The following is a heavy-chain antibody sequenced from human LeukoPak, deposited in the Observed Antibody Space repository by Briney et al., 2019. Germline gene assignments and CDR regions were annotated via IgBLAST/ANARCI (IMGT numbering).Heavy chain of an antibody. Sequence: SETLSLTCTVYGGSFSGYYWMWIRQSPGKGLEWIGENNHSGSTNYNPSLKSRVTMSVDTSKNQFSLKLRSVTAADTAVYYCARRRYDILTGYFTPYQYYYMDVWGKGTTVTISS. CDR2: NNHSGST. D-gene: IGHD3-9*01. V-gene: IGHV4-34*01. CDR3: ARRRYDILTGYFTPYQYYYMDV. J-gene: IGHJ6*03. CDR1: GGSFSGYY.